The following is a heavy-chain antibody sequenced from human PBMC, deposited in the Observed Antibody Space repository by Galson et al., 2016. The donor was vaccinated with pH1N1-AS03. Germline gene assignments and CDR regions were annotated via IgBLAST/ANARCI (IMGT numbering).Heavy chain of an antibody. CDR2: TMPLLGST. Sequence: SVKVSCKASGGAFSDFAISWIRQAPGQGLEWMGGTMPLLGSTIYARKFKDRITISADESTNTAYMEVSSLTSEDTALYYCAGSRLNDYTDPEWFDPWGQGTLVTVSS. D-gene: IGHD3-16*01. J-gene: IGHJ5*02. V-gene: IGHV1-69*10. CDR3: AGSRLNDYTDPEWFDP. CDR1: GGAFSDFA.